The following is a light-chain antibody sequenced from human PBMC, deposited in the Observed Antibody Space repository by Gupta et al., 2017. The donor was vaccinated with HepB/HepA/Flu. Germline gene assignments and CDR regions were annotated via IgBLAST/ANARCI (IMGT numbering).Light chain of an antibody. CDR1: QSVSSNS. CDR3: QHDSTSNH. J-gene: IGKJ2*01. CDR2: GAS. Sequence: EIVLTQSPGTLSLSPGERATLSCRASQSVSSNSLVWYQQRPGQAPRLLIYGASNRANVIPDRFSGSGSGTNFTLTSSRREHEDFAVYCGQHDSTSNHFGQGTKMDIK. V-gene: IGKV3-20*01.